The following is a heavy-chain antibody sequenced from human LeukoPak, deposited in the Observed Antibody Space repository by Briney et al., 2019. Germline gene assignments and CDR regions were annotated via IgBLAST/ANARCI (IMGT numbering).Heavy chain of an antibody. D-gene: IGHD6-13*01. CDR2: IYYSGST. Sequence: SETLSLTCTVSGGSISSYYWSWIRQPPGKGLEWIGYIYYSGSTNYNPSLKSRVTISVDTSKNRFSLKLSSVTAADTAVYYCARDHSSSWYRWFDPWGQGTLVTVSS. J-gene: IGHJ5*02. CDR3: ARDHSSSWYRWFDP. V-gene: IGHV4-59*01. CDR1: GGSISSYY.